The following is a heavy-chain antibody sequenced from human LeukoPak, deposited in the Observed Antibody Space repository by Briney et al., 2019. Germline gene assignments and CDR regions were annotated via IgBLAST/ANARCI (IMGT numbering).Heavy chain of an antibody. Sequence: SETLSLTCTVSGGSISSYYWSWIRQPPGKGLEWIGYIHYSGSTNYNPSLKSRVTISVDTSKNQFSLKLSSVTAADTAVYYCARRSLCSSTSCAAYDAFDIWGQGTMVTVSS. CDR2: IHYSGST. J-gene: IGHJ3*02. V-gene: IGHV4-59*08. D-gene: IGHD2-2*01. CDR3: ARRSLCSSTSCAAYDAFDI. CDR1: GGSISSYY.